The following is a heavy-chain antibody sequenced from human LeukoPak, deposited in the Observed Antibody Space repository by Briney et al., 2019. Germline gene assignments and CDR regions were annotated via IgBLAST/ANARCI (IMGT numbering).Heavy chain of an antibody. J-gene: IGHJ4*02. V-gene: IGHV3-30*04. Sequence: PGGSPRLSCAASGFTFSSYAMHWVRQAPGKGLEWVAVISYDGSNKYYADSVKGRFTISRDNSKNTLYLQMNSLRAEDTAVYYCARGGYYDSSENPGYWGQGTLVTVSS. CDR3: ARGGYYDSSENPGY. CDR2: ISYDGSNK. D-gene: IGHD3-22*01. CDR1: GFTFSSYA.